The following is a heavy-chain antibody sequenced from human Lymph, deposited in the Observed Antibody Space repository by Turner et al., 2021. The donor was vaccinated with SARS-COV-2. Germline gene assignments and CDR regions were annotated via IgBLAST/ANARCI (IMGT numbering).Heavy chain of an antibody. CDR1: GFTFSSYA. Sequence: EVQLLASGGGLVQPGGSLRLSCSASGFTFSSYAMSWVRQAPGKGLEWVSAISGSGGSTYYADSVKGRFTISRDNTKNTLYLQMNSLRAEDTAVYYCANLYSSSAAGDPWGQGTLVTVSS. CDR2: ISGSGGST. CDR3: ANLYSSSAAGDP. D-gene: IGHD6-6*01. V-gene: IGHV3-23*01. J-gene: IGHJ5*02.